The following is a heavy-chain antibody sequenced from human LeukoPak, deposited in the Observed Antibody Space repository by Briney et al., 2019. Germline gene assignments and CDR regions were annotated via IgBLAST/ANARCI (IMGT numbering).Heavy chain of an antibody. CDR2: ISSRGKYV. D-gene: IGHD6-13*01. Sequence: GGSLRLSCAASGFNFTSYTMNWVRQAPGKGLEWVSSISSRGKYVFYGDSVRGRFTLSRDNAKDSLYLQMSSLRVEDTAVYYCAREPGTIAAAGPHFDFWGQGTLVTVSS. CDR1: GFNFTSYT. CDR3: AREPGTIAAAGPHFDF. V-gene: IGHV3-21*01. J-gene: IGHJ4*01.